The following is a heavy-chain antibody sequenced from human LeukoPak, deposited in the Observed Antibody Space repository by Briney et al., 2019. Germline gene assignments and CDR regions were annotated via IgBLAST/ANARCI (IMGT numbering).Heavy chain of an antibody. D-gene: IGHD3-3*01. V-gene: IGHV4-39*01. CDR1: GGSISSSSYY. Sequence: PSETLSLTCTVSGGSISSSSYYWGWIRRPPGKGLEWIGSIYYSGSTYYNPSLKSRVTISVDTSKNQFSLKLSSVTAADTAVYYCARHRYYDFWSGYMGLYYFDYWGQGTLVTVSS. J-gene: IGHJ4*02. CDR3: ARHRYYDFWSGYMGLYYFDY. CDR2: IYYSGST.